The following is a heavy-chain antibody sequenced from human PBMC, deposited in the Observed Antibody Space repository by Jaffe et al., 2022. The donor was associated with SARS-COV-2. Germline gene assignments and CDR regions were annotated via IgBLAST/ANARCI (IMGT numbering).Heavy chain of an antibody. J-gene: IGHJ6*02. Sequence: QVQLQESGPGLVKPSETLSLTCTVSGGSISSYYWSWIRQPPGKGLEWIGYIYYSGSTNYNPSLKSRVTISVDTSKNQFSLKLSSVTAADTAVYYCARLGYGISSGYFTGGGMDVWGQGTTVTVSS. V-gene: IGHV4-59*01. CDR3: ARLGYGISSGYFTGGGMDV. CDR1: GGSISSYY. CDR2: IYYSGST. D-gene: IGHD3-22*01.